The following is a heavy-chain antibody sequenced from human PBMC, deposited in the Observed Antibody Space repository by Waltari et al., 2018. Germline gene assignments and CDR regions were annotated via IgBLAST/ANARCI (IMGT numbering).Heavy chain of an antibody. CDR3: ARERDITIFGVVRGWFDP. CDR2: IYTSGST. CDR1: GGSISSYY. J-gene: IGHJ5*02. V-gene: IGHV4-4*07. Sequence: QVQLQESGPGLVKPSETLSLTCTVSGGSISSYYWSWIRQPAGKGLEWIGRIYTSGSTNYTPSLKSRVTMSVDTSKNQFSLKLSSVTAADTAVYYCARERDITIFGVVRGWFDPWGQGTLVTVSS. D-gene: IGHD3-3*01.